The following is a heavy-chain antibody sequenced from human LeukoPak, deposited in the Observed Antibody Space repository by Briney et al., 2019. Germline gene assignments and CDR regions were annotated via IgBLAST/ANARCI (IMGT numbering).Heavy chain of an antibody. CDR1: GYSFTTDW. Sequence: GASMKISCKASGYSFTTDWIGWVRQLPGKGLEWRGIIYPGGSNTKYCPSFQDQVTISADNSISTAYLQWSSLTASDTAMYYCARGARRAVAGTFDYWGQGTLVTVPS. V-gene: IGHV5-51*01. CDR2: IYPGGSNT. CDR3: ARGARRAVAGTFDY. J-gene: IGHJ4*02. D-gene: IGHD6-19*01.